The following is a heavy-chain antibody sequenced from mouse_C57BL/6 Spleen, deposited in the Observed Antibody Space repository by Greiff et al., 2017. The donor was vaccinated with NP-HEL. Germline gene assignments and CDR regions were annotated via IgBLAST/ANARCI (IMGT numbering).Heavy chain of an antibody. CDR3: ARDGYSWFAY. D-gene: IGHD2-3*01. Sequence: DVKLQESGPGLVKPSQSLSLTCSVTGYSITSGYYWNWIRQFPGNKLEWLGYISYDGSNNYNPSLKNRISITRDTSKNQFFLKLNSVTTEDTATYYCARDGYSWFAYWGQRTLVTVSA. J-gene: IGHJ3*01. V-gene: IGHV3-6*01. CDR1: GYSITSGYY. CDR2: ISYDGSN.